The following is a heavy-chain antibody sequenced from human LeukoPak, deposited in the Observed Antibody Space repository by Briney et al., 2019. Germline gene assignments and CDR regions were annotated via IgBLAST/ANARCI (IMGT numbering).Heavy chain of an antibody. V-gene: IGHV4-59*11. CDR1: DDSFSSHY. Sequence: SETLSLTCAVSDDSFSSHYWTWIRQPPGKGLEWIGYISYIGSTNYNPSLKSRVTISIDTSKNQFALKLSSVTAADTAVYYCARDLVTVTKGFDIWGQGTMVSVSS. D-gene: IGHD4-17*01. J-gene: IGHJ3*02. CDR3: ARDLVTVTKGFDI. CDR2: ISYIGST.